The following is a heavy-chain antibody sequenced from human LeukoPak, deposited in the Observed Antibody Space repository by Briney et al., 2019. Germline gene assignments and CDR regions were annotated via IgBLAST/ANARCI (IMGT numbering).Heavy chain of an antibody. Sequence: ASVKVSCKASGYTFTGYYMHWVRQAPGQGLEWMGIINPSGGSTSYAQKFQGRVTMTRDTSTSTVYMELSSLRSEDTAVYYCARVWGGYCSGGSCYSGNFDYWGQGTLVTVSS. CDR2: INPSGGST. CDR3: ARVWGGYCSGGSCYSGNFDY. V-gene: IGHV1-46*01. D-gene: IGHD2-15*01. J-gene: IGHJ4*02. CDR1: GYTFTGYY.